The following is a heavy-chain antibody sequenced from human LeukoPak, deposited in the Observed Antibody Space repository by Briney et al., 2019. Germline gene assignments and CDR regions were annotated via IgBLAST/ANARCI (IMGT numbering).Heavy chain of an antibody. Sequence: SQTLSLTCTVSGDSISSGDCYWSWIRQPAGKGLEWIGRISSSGSTNYNPSLKSRVTISVDTSKNQFSLKLSSVTAADTAVYYCARDHSSSSEDYWGQGALVTVSS. CDR2: ISSSGST. J-gene: IGHJ4*02. D-gene: IGHD6-13*01. CDR1: GDSISSGDCY. V-gene: IGHV4-61*02. CDR3: ARDHSSSSEDY.